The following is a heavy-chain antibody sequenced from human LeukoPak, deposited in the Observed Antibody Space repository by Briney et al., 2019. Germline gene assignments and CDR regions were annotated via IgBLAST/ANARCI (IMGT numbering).Heavy chain of an antibody. CDR2: INPNSGGT. D-gene: IGHD2-15*01. CDR3: ARVGCGGSCYSPYYFDY. Sequence: ASVKVSCKASGYTFTGYYMHWVRQAPGQGPEWMGWINPNSGGTNYAQKFQGRVTMTRDTSISTAYMELSRLRSDDTAVYYCARVGCGGSCYSPYYFDYWGQGTLVTVSS. V-gene: IGHV1-2*02. CDR1: GYTFTGYY. J-gene: IGHJ4*02.